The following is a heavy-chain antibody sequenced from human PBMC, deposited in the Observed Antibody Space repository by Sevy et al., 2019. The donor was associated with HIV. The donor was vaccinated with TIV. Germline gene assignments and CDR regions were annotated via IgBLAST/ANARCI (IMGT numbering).Heavy chain of an antibody. J-gene: IGHJ4*02. D-gene: IGHD4-4*01. CDR2: ISNSGSAL. CDR1: GFIFSSYE. Sequence: GGCLRLSCAASGFIFSSYEMNWVRQAPGKGLEWISYISNSGSALYYSDSVKGRFTTSRDNAKNSLYLQMNSLRAEDTAVYYCARDLPPSATTVAHFDNWGQGTLVTVSS. CDR3: ARDLPPSATTVAHFDN. V-gene: IGHV3-48*03.